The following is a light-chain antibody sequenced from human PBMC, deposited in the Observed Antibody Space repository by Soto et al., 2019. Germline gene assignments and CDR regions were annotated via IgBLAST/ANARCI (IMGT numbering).Light chain of an antibody. CDR3: QSYDSSRSGYV. CDR1: SSNTGAGYD. V-gene: IGLV1-40*01. Sequence: QSVLTQPPSVSGAPGQRVTISCTGSSSNTGAGYDVHWYQQLPGTAPKLLIYGNSNRPSGVPDRFSGSKSGTSASLAITGLQSEDEADYNVQSYDSSRSGYVFGTGTKLTVL. CDR2: GNS. J-gene: IGLJ1*01.